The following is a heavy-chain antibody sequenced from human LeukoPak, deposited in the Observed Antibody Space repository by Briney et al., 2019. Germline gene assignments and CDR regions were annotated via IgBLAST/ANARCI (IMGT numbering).Heavy chain of an antibody. V-gene: IGHV3-30*02. Sequence: PGGSLRLSCAASGFTFSSYGMHWVRQAPGKGLEWVAFIRYDGSNKYYADSVKGRFTISRDNSKNTLYLQMNSLRAKDTAVYYCAKDATYGDYEFDYWGQGTLVTVSS. J-gene: IGHJ4*02. CDR2: IRYDGSNK. D-gene: IGHD4-17*01. CDR3: AKDATYGDYEFDY. CDR1: GFTFSSYG.